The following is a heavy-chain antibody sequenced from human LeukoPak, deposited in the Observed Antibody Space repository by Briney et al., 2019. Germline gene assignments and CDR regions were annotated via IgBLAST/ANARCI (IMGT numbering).Heavy chain of an antibody. CDR3: AKVWSPDDSSGYYYFDY. CDR2: ISGSGGST. J-gene: IGHJ4*02. D-gene: IGHD3-22*01. CDR1: GFSSSNFA. Sequence: AGGSLRLSCEVSGFSSSNFAMSWVRQAAGKGLEWVSAISGSGGSTYYADSVQGRFTVSRDNFKNTLYLQMNSLRAEDTAVYYCAKVWSPDDSSGYYYFDYWGQGTLVTVSS. V-gene: IGHV3-23*01.